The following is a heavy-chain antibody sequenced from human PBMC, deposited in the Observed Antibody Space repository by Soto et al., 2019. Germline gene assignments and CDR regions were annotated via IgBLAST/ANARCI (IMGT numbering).Heavy chain of an antibody. CDR2: IYYGGSA. D-gene: IGHD2-8*01. CDR3: SRGGHCTDGVCSALDY. CDR1: GGSISTYY. J-gene: IGHJ4*02. Sequence: QVQLQQSGPGLVKPSETLSLTCTVSGGSISTYYWSWIRQPPGKGLEWIGYIYYGGSANYNPSLESRVTIALDRSKKQFYLRRNSVTAADTAVYYCSRGGHCTDGVCSALDYWGQGTLVTVSS. V-gene: IGHV4-59*08.